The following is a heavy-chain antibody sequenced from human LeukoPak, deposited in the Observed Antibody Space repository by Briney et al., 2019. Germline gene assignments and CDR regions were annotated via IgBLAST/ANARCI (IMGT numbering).Heavy chain of an antibody. CDR3: AKDRGGPYDYGGNSVSEYFQH. CDR1: GFTFSSYA. Sequence: PGGSLRLSCAASGFTFSSYAMSWVRQAPGKGLEWVSAISGSGGSTYYADSVKGRFTISRDNSKNTLYLQMNSLRAEDTAVYYCAKDRGGPYDYGGNSVSEYFQHWGQGTLVTVSS. D-gene: IGHD4-23*01. V-gene: IGHV3-23*01. J-gene: IGHJ1*01. CDR2: ISGSGGST.